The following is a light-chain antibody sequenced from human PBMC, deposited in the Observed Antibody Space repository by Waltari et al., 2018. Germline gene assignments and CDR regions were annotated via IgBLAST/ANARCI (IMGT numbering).Light chain of an antibody. V-gene: IGKV1-39*01. J-gene: IGKJ3*01. CDR3: QQSYSAPLFT. CDR1: QSISSY. Sequence: DIQMTQSPSSLSASVGDSVTITCRASQSISSYLNWYHQKPGKAPKLLIYAASSLQSGVPSRFSGSGSGTNFTLTISSLQPEDFATYYCQQSYSAPLFTFGPGTKVDIK. CDR2: AAS.